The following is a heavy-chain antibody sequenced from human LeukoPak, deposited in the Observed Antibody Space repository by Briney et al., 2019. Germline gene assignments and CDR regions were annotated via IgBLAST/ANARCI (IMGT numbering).Heavy chain of an antibody. CDR1: GGSISSYY. CDR3: ARVYYSSSYDYWYFDL. D-gene: IGHD6-13*01. CDR2: IYYSGST. J-gene: IGHJ2*01. V-gene: IGHV4-59*01. Sequence: SETLSLTCTVSGGSISSYYWSWIRQPPGKGLEWIGYIYYSGSTNYKPSLKSRVTVSVDTSKNQFSLKLTSVTAADTAVYYCARVYYSSSYDYWYFDLWGRGTLVTVSS.